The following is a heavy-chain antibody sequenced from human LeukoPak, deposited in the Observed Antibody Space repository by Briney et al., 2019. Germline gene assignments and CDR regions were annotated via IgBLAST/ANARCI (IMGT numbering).Heavy chain of an antibody. CDR2: TYYRSKRYN. CDR1: GDSVSSNSAA. V-gene: IGHV6-1*01. Sequence: SQTLSLTCAISGDSVSSNSAAWNWIRQSPSRGLEWLGRTYYRSKRYNDYAVSVKSRITINPDTSKNQFSLQLSSVTAADTAVYYCASSPGYDSSGLSPPHDYWGQGTLVTVSS. CDR3: ASSPGYDSSGLSPPHDY. D-gene: IGHD3-22*01. J-gene: IGHJ4*02.